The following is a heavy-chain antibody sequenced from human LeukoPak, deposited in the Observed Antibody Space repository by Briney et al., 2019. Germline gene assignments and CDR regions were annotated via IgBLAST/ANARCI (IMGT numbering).Heavy chain of an antibody. J-gene: IGHJ5*02. CDR1: GGTFSSYA. D-gene: IGHD3-10*01. V-gene: IGHV1-69*05. Sequence: SVKVSCKASGGTFSSYAISWVRQAPGQGLEWMGGIIPIFGTANYAQKFQGRVTITTDESTSTAYMELSSLRSEDTAVHYCARRATYYYGSGSSTTFDPWGQGTLVTVSS. CDR3: ARRATYYYGSGSSTTFDP. CDR2: IIPIFGTA.